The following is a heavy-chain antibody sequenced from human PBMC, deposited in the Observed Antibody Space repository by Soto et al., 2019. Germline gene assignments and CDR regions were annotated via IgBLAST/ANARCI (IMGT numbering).Heavy chain of an antibody. CDR3: AKTELGAAAGTYFDY. J-gene: IGHJ4*02. V-gene: IGHV3-30*18. CDR1: GFTFSSYG. CDR2: ISYDGSNK. D-gene: IGHD6-13*01. Sequence: GGSLRLSCAAPGFTFSSYGMHWVRQAPGKGLEWVAVISYDGSNKYYADSVKGRFTISRDNSKNTLYLQMNSLRAEDTAVYYCAKTELGAAAGTYFDYWGQGTLVTVSS.